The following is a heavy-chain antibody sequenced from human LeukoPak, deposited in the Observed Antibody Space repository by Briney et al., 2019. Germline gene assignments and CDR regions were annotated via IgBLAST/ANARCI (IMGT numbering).Heavy chain of an antibody. Sequence: GGSVRLSCAVSGFSLSSNAMSWVRQAPGKGLEWVSVIYSGGSTYYADSVKGRFTISRDNSKNTLYLQMNSLRAEDTAVYYCARVGTHDYGDYGSWYFDLWGRGTLVTVSS. CDR2: IYSGGST. D-gene: IGHD4-17*01. V-gene: IGHV3-53*01. CDR1: GFSLSSNA. CDR3: ARVGTHDYGDYGSWYFDL. J-gene: IGHJ2*01.